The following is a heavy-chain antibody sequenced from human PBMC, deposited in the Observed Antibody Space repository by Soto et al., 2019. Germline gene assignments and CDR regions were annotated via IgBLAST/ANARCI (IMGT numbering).Heavy chain of an antibody. CDR3: ARGGGEFLSPGDYYYYYMDV. CDR2: IYYAGGT. CDR1: GGSISSSSYY. J-gene: IGHJ6*03. Sequence: SETLSLTCTVSGGSISSSSYYWGWIRQPPGKGLEWIGSIYYAGGTNYNPSLKSRVTISVDTSKNQFSLKLSSVTAADTAVYYCARGGGEFLSPGDYYYYYMDVWGKGTTVTVSS. V-gene: IGHV4-39*07. D-gene: IGHD3-10*01.